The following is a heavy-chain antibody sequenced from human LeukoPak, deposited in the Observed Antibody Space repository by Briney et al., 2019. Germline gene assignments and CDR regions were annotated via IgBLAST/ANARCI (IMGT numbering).Heavy chain of an antibody. CDR3: ARAHDSSGYYLGY. CDR1: RFTFSSYG. V-gene: IGHV3-30*02. Sequence: PGGSLRLSCAASRFTFSSYGMHWVRQAPGKGLEWVAFIRYDGSNKYYADSVKGRFTISRDNSKNTLYLQMNSLRAEDTAVYYCARAHDSSGYYLGYWGQGTLVTVSS. J-gene: IGHJ4*02. CDR2: IRYDGSNK. D-gene: IGHD3-22*01.